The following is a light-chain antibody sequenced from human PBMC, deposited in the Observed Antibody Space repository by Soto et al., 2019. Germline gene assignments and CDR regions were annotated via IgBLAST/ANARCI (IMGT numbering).Light chain of an antibody. CDR2: DAS. CDR1: QSVSSY. V-gene: IGKV3-11*01. J-gene: IGKJ2*01. CDR3: QQRKTWPPYT. Sequence: EIVLTQSAATLSLSTGERATLSCRASQSVSSYLAWHQQKPGQPPRLLIYDASNRATVIPARFRGSGYGTDFTLTISSLEPEEFAVYYCQQRKTWPPYTFGQGTKLEIQ.